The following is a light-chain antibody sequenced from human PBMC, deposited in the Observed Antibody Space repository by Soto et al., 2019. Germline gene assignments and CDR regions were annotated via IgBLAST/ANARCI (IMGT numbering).Light chain of an antibody. J-gene: IGKJ1*01. Sequence: EIVLTQSPATLSLSPGEIATLSCRASQSVSSYLAWYQQKPGQAPRLLIYDASNRATGIPARFSGSGSGTEFTLTISSLQPDDFATYYCQQYNSYSFGQGTKVDIK. CDR3: QQYNSYS. CDR1: QSVSSY. V-gene: IGKV3-11*01. CDR2: DAS.